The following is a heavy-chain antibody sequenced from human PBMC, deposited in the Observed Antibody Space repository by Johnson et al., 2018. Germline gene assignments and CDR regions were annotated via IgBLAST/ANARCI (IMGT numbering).Heavy chain of an antibody. CDR2: ISYDGTNN. V-gene: IGHV3-30*18. D-gene: IGHD3-22*01. CDR3: AKDRVVITNYYYFGMDV. CDR1: GFTFSSYG. J-gene: IGHJ6*02. Sequence: QVQLVQSGGGVVQPGRSLRLSCAASGFTFSSYGMHWVRQAPGKGLEWVAVISYDGTNNYYAGSVKGRFTISRDNSKSTLYLQMNSLGAEDTAVYYCAKDRVVITNYYYFGMDVWGQGTTVTVSS.